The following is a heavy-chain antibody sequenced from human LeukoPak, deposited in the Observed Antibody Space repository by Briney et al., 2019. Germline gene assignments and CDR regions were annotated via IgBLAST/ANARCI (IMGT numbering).Heavy chain of an antibody. CDR2: IIPILGIA. CDR3: ARLSSIQLWLFDY. V-gene: IGHV1-69*04. CDR1: GGTFSSYA. J-gene: IGHJ4*02. Sequence: ASVKVSCKASGGTFSSYAISWVRQAPGQGLEWMGRIIPILGIANYAQKFQGRVTITADKSTSTAYMELSSLRCEDTAVYYCARLSSIQLWLFDYWGQGTLVTVSS. D-gene: IGHD5-18*01.